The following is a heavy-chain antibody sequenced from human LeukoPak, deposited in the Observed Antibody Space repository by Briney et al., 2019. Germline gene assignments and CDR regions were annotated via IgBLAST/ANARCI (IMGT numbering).Heavy chain of an antibody. CDR3: GRDIGAAIGH. J-gene: IGHJ4*02. D-gene: IGHD6-13*01. CDR2: TYYRSKWYN. Sequence: SQTLSLTCAISGDSISSYSAGWNWIRQSPSRGLEWLGRTYYRSKWYNEYALSVRSRITISPDTSKNQVSLQLNSVTPDDTAFYYCGRDIGAAIGHWGQGTLVTVSS. V-gene: IGHV6-1*01. CDR1: GDSISSYSAG.